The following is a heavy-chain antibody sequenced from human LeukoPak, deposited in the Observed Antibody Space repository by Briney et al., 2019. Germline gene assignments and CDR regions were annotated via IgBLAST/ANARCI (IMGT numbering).Heavy chain of an antibody. D-gene: IGHD3-22*01. CDR3: ARDLGDYYDSSGYTPGYFDY. J-gene: IGHJ4*02. V-gene: IGHV4-61*02. Sequence: PSETLSLTCTVSGGSISSGSYYWSWIRQPAGKGLEWIGRIYTSGSTNYNPSLKSRVTISVDTSKNQFSLKLSSVTAADTAVYYCARDLGDYYDSSGYTPGYFDYWGQGTLVTVSS. CDR2: IYTSGST. CDR1: GGSISSGSYY.